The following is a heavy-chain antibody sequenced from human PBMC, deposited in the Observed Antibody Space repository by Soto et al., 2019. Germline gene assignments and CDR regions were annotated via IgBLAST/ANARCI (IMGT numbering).Heavy chain of an antibody. D-gene: IGHD2-2*01. J-gene: IGHJ4*02. CDR2: ISGSGGST. Sequence: PGGSLRLSCAASGFTFSSYAMSWVRQAPGKGLEWVSAISGSGGSTYYADSVKGRFTISRDNSKNTLYLQMNSLRAEDTAVYYCAKRGRHCSSNSCSPLDTAMVTRDYWGQGTLVTVSS. CDR1: GFTFSSYA. V-gene: IGHV3-23*01. CDR3: AKRGRHCSSNSCSPLDTAMVTRDY.